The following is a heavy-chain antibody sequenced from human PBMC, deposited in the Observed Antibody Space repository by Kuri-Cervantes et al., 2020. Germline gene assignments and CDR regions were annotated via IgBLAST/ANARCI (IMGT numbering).Heavy chain of an antibody. D-gene: IGHD3-22*01. CDR1: GSIFDDYG. J-gene: IGHJ4*02. CDR3: ARVFGGTLEDHYDRSGYYDY. CDR2: INWNGVST. Sequence: GESLKISCAASGSIFDDYGMNWVRQAPGKGLEWVSGINWNGVSTGYVDSVEGRFTISRDNAKNSLYLQMNSLRVEDTALYYCARVFGGTLEDHYDRSGYYDYWGQGTLVTVSS. V-gene: IGHV3-20*04.